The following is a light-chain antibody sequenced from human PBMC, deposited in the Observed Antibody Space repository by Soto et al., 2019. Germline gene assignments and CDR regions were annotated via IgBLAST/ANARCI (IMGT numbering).Light chain of an antibody. Sequence: QSVLTQPPSVSGAPGQRVTISCTGSSSNIGAGYDVHWYQQLPGTAPKLLIYGNSNRPSGVPDRFPGSKSGTSASLAITGLQAEDEADYYCQSYDSRLSAWVFGGGTKLAVL. CDR1: SSNIGAGYD. V-gene: IGLV1-40*01. CDR2: GNS. CDR3: QSYDSRLSAWV. J-gene: IGLJ3*02.